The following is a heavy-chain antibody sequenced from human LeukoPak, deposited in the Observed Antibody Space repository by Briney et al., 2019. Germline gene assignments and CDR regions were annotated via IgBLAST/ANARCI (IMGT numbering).Heavy chain of an antibody. CDR2: VSGDTTYI. J-gene: IGHJ3*01. CDR1: GFTFSSYT. Sequence: GGSLRLSCAASGFTFSSYTMHWVRQIPGERPEWVSSVSGDTTYIYYADSLKGRFTISRDNTNTSLFLQMNSLRAEDTATYFCARRGTDASFSFFDVWGQGTMVTVSS. D-gene: IGHD1-1*01. CDR3: ARRGTDASFSFFDV. V-gene: IGHV3-21*01.